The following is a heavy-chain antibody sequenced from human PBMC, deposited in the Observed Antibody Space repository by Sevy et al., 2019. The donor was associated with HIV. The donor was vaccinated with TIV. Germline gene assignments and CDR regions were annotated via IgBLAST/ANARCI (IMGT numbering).Heavy chain of an antibody. CDR3: ATSRSGYFDSSGYYIY. CDR2: IYPEDSET. CDR1: GYSFTSHW. J-gene: IGHJ4*02. Sequence: GKSLKISCQGSGYSFTSHWIGWMRHMPGKGLEWMGIIYPEDSETRDSPSFQGQVTFSADKSISTAYLQWSSLKASGTAMYYCATSRSGYFDSSGYYIYWGQGTLVSVSS. D-gene: IGHD3-22*01. V-gene: IGHV5-51*01.